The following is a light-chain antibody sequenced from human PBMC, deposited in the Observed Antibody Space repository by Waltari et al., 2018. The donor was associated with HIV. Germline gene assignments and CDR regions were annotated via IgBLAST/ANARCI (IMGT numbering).Light chain of an antibody. Sequence: QSVLTQPPSVSGAPGQRVTIPCHGSSSNIGAVYDLHWYQQLPEPAPKHLIDGNNHRASVVPDRFSGSKSDTSASLAITGLQSEDEADYYCQSYDSTLSGSDWVFGGGTKLTVL. CDR1: SSNIGAVYD. CDR2: GNN. V-gene: IGLV1-40*01. J-gene: IGLJ3*02. CDR3: QSYDSTLSGSDWV.